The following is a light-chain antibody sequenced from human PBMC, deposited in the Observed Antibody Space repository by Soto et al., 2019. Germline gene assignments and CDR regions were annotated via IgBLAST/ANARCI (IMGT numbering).Light chain of an antibody. Sequence: QSVLTQSPSASGTPGQRVNIACSGSSSNIGSNHVNWYRHLPGAAPKLLIFRSDQRPSGVPDRFSGSKSGTTASLAISGLQSGDEADYYCAAWDDSRYGVVFGGGTKLTVL. CDR2: RSD. V-gene: IGLV1-44*01. CDR3: AAWDDSRYGVV. CDR1: SSNIGSNH. J-gene: IGLJ2*01.